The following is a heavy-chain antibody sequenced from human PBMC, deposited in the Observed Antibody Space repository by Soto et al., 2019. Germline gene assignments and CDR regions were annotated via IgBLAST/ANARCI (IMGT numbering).Heavy chain of an antibody. CDR3: ARRDSSGYSTSFDY. V-gene: IGHV4-30-2*01. Sequence: SETLSLTCAVSGGSISSGGYSWSWIRQPPGKGLEYIGYIYHSGFTYYNPSLKSRVTISVDRSKNQFSLKLSSVTAADTAVYYCARRDSSGYSTSFDYWGQGTLVTVSS. J-gene: IGHJ4*02. CDR2: IYHSGFT. CDR1: GGSISSGGYS. D-gene: IGHD3-22*01.